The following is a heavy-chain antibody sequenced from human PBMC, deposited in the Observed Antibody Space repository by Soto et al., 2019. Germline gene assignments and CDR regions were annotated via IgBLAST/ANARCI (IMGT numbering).Heavy chain of an antibody. D-gene: IGHD2-15*01. CDR3: ARRASGYCSSGSCWYFDL. CDR2: IYPGDSDT. CDR1: GYSFTSNW. Sequence: EVQLVQSGTEVKKPGESLKISCKGSGYSFTSNWIGWVRQMPGKGLEWMGIIYPGDSDTRYSPSFQGQVTVSADKSISTAYLQWSSLKASDTAIYYCARRASGYCSSGSCWYFDLWGRGTLVTGSS. J-gene: IGHJ2*01. V-gene: IGHV5-51*03.